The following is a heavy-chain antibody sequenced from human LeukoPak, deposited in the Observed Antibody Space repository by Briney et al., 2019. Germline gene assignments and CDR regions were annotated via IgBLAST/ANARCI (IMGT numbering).Heavy chain of an antibody. D-gene: IGHD3-10*01. V-gene: IGHV3-74*01. J-gene: IGHJ4*02. CDR3: ARGADHGGSYYPD. CDR2: VKTDGTRI. Sequence: GRSLRLSCAASGFTFSSYGMHWVRQGPGKGPVWVSRVKTDGTRIEYADSVKGRFTISRDNAKNTLFLQMSSLRVEDTAVYYCARGADHGGSYYPDWGQGTRVTVSS. CDR1: GFTFSSYG.